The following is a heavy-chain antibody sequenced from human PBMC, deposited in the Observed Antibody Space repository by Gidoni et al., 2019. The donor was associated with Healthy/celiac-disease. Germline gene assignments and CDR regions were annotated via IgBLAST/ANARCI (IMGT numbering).Heavy chain of an antibody. CDR1: GFPFSSYS. CDR2: ISSSSSYI. Sequence: EVQLVASGGGLVKPGGSLRLSCSASGFPFSSYSMNGVRQAPGKGLEWFSSISSSSSYIDYADSVKGRFTISRDNAKNSLYLQMNSLRAEDTAVYYCARDQGRGSGYYYYYYGMDVWGQGTTVTVSS. V-gene: IGHV3-21*01. CDR3: ARDQGRGSGYYYYYYGMDV. D-gene: IGHD3-10*01. J-gene: IGHJ6*02.